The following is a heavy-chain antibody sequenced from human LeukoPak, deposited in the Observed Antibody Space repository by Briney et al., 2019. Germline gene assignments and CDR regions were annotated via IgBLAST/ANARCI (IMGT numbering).Heavy chain of an antibody. V-gene: IGHV7-4-1*02. CDR1: GYIFTNYV. CDR2: INTNTGNP. Sequence: GASVKVSCKASGYIFTNYVLHWVRQAPGQGLEWMGWINTNTGNPTYAQGFTGRFVFSLDTSVSTAYLQISSLKADDTAMYYCARGDYDTRGYQTRWGQGTLVTVSS. CDR3: ARGDYDTRGYQTR. J-gene: IGHJ4*02. D-gene: IGHD3-22*01.